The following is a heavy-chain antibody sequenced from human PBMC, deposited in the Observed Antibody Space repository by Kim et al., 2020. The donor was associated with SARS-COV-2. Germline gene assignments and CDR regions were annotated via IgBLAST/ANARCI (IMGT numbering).Heavy chain of an antibody. Sequence: SETLSRTCTVSGGSISSGGYYWSWLRQRKGKDLEWNGYIYYSGSTYYYPSLKSRVTISADTNKNYFSLKPGSVTAAATAVYYCARWKVVSSSDAFDIWG. D-gene: IGHD2-15*01. V-gene: IGHV4-31*03. CDR2: IYYSGST. CDR1: GGSISSGGYY. CDR3: ARWKVVSSSDAFDI. J-gene: IGHJ3*02.